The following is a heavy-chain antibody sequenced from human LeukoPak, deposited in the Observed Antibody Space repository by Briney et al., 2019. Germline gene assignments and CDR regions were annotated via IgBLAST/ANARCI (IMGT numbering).Heavy chain of an antibody. D-gene: IGHD6-13*01. CDR1: GFTFSNYW. Sequence: GGSLRLSCAASGFTFSNYWMHWVRQAPGKGLEWVSAISGSGGSTYYADSVKSRFTISRDNSKNTLYLQMNSLRAEDTAVYYCAKSRAQYSSSWYDAFDIWGQGTMVTVSS. V-gene: IGHV3-23*01. CDR2: ISGSGGST. CDR3: AKSRAQYSSSWYDAFDI. J-gene: IGHJ3*02.